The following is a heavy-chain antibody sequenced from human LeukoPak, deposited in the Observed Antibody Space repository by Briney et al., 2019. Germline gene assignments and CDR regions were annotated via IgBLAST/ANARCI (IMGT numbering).Heavy chain of an antibody. CDR2: INPNSGGT. D-gene: IGHD5-18*01. V-gene: IGHV1-2*06. J-gene: IGHJ4*02. CDR1: GYTFTGYY. Sequence: ASVKVSCKASGYTFTGYYMHWVRQAPGQGLEWMGRINPNSGGTNYAQKFQGRVTMTRDTSISTAYMELSRLRSDHTAVYYCARVGYSYGYDFDYWGQGTLVTVSS. CDR3: ARVGYSYGYDFDY.